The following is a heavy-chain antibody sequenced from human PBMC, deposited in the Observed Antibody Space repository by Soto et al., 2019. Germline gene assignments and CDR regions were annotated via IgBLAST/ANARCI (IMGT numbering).Heavy chain of an antibody. CDR2: MNPNSGNT. CDR3: ARGPILIYCSGGSCSFHYYYYMDV. CDR1: GYTFTSND. D-gene: IGHD2-15*01. Sequence: ASVKVSCKASGYTFTSNDINWVRQAPGQGLEWMGWMNPNSGNTGYAQKFQGRVTMTRNTSISTAYMELSSLRSEDTAVYYCARGPILIYCSGGSCSFHYYYYMDVWGKGTTVTVSS. J-gene: IGHJ6*03. V-gene: IGHV1-8*01.